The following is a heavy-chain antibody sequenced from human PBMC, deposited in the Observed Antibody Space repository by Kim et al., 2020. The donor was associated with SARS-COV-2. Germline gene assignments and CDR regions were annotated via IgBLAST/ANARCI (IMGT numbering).Heavy chain of an antibody. D-gene: IGHD2-21*02. CDR1: GGTFSSYA. J-gene: IGHJ6*02. CDR3: ASTSNLEAYCGGDCYSGYYYGMDV. V-gene: IGHV1-69*13. CDR2: IIPIFGTA. Sequence: SVKVSCKASGGTFSSYAISWVRQAPGQGLEWMGGIIPIFGTANYAQKFQGRVTITADESTSTAYMELSSLRSEDTAVYYCASTSNLEAYCGGDCYSGYYYGMDVRGQGTTVTVSS.